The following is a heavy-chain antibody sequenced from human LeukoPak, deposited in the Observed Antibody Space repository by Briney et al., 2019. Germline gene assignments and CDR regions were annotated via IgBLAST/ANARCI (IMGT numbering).Heavy chain of an antibody. CDR2: IYTSGST. CDR1: DGSISSGSHY. J-gene: IGHJ4*02. Sequence: TLSLTCTVSDGSISSGSHYWSWIRQPAGKGLEWIGRIYTSGSTNYNPSLKSRVTISVDTSKNQFSLKLSSVTAADTAVYYCASLLRGGRFLEWPPSDYWGQGTLVTVSS. D-gene: IGHD3-3*01. V-gene: IGHV4-61*02. CDR3: ASLLRGGRFLEWPPSDY.